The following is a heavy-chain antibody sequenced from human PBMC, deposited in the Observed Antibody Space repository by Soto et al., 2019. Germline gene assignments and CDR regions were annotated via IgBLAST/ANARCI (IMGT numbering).Heavy chain of an antibody. CDR1: GFTFSSFA. V-gene: IGHV3-23*01. CDR2: IRGGGGGT. D-gene: IGHD1-26*01. Sequence: PGGSLRLSCAASGFTFSSFAMSWVRQAPGKGLEWVSAIRGGGGGTYHADSVKGRFTISRDNSKNTQYLQMNSLRAEDTAVYYCARSRNSDVADYFDFWGQGTLVTVSS. CDR3: ARSRNSDVADYFDF. J-gene: IGHJ4*02.